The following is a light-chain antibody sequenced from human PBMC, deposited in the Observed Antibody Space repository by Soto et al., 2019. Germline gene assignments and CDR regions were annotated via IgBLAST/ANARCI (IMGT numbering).Light chain of an antibody. CDR3: QQRSKWPIT. J-gene: IGKJ5*01. CDR1: QGIGDT. CDR2: DTS. V-gene: IGKV3D-11*03. Sequence: ELLMTQSPSPLSVSPWDRAPLPCRASQGIGDTLAWYQQKPGKTPRILIYDTSIRATGVPARSSGSRSGAEFTLTISSLEPEDFEVYYCQQRSKWPITFGQGTRLEIK.